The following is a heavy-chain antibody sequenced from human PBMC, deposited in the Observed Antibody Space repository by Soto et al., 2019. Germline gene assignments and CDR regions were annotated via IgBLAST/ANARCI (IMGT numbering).Heavy chain of an antibody. CDR2: IIPIFGTA. V-gene: IGHV1-69*13. Sequence: SVKVSCKASGGTFSSYAISWVRQAPGQGLEWMGGIIPIFGTANYAQKFQGRVTITADESTSTAYMELSSLRSEDTAVYYCAREPTPHFWSGSYFDYWGQGTLVTVSS. J-gene: IGHJ4*02. CDR3: AREPTPHFWSGSYFDY. CDR1: GGTFSSYA. D-gene: IGHD3-3*02.